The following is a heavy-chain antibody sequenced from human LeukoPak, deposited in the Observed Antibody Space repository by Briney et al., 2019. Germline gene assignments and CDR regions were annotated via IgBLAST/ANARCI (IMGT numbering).Heavy chain of an antibody. J-gene: IGHJ4*02. CDR3: ARDCSSTSCYVGFDY. V-gene: IGHV1-18*01. CDR1: GYTFTSYG. D-gene: IGHD2-2*01. Sequence: ASVKVSCKASGYTFTSYGISWVRQAPGQGLEWMGWISAYNGNTNYAQKLQGRVTMTTDTSTSTAYMELRSLRSDDTAVCYCARDCSSTSCYVGFDYWGQGTLVTVSS. CDR2: ISAYNGNT.